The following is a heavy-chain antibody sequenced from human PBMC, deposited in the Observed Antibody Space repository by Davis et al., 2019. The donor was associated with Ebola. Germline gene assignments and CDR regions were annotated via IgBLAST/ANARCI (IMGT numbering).Heavy chain of an antibody. CDR3: ARQWFGETD. D-gene: IGHD3-10*01. J-gene: IGHJ4*02. V-gene: IGHV3-48*02. Sequence: GGSLRLSCAASGFTFSTYNMDWVRQAPGKGLEWVANIGSNTHYADSVKGRFTISKDNAKNSLFLQMSSLRDEDTAVYYCARQWFGETDWGQGTLVIVSS. CDR2: IGSNT. CDR1: GFTFSTYN.